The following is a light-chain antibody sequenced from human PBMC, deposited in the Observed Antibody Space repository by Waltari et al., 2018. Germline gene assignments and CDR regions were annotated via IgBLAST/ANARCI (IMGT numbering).Light chain of an antibody. V-gene: IGKV4-1*01. CDR1: QTVFSTSYNKDY. CDR2: WAS. CDR3: QHYYSTPYN. Sequence: EIVMTQSPDSLAVSLGERAPINCRSSQTVFSTSYNKDYVAWYQQKPGEPPKLLISWASTRQSGVPGRFSGTGSGTDFTLTINSLQAEDVAVYYCQHYYSTPYNFGQGTKLEIK. J-gene: IGKJ2*01.